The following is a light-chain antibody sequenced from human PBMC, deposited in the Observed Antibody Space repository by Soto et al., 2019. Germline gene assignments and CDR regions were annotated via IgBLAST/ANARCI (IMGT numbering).Light chain of an antibody. Sequence: QSVLTKPPSASGTPGQRVTISCSGSSSNIGSNTVKWYQQLPGTAPKLLIYSNNQRPSGVPDRFSGSKSGTSASLAISGLQSEDEADYHCAAWDDSLNGPVFGGGTKLTVL. V-gene: IGLV1-44*01. CDR2: SNN. CDR3: AAWDDSLNGPV. J-gene: IGLJ3*02. CDR1: SSNIGSNT.